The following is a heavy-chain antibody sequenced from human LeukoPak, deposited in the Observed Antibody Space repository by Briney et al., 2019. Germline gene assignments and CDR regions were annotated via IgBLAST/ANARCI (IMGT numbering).Heavy chain of an antibody. CDR1: GGSISSYY. CDR3: ARDPGYDFWSGYHYYFDY. D-gene: IGHD3-3*01. V-gene: IGHV4-59*12. CDR2: IYYSGST. Sequence: SETLSLTCTVSGGSISSYYLSWIRQPPGKGLEWIGYIYYSGSTNYNPSLKSRVTISVDTSKNQFSLKLSSVTAADTAVYYCARDPGYDFWSGYHYYFDYWGQGTLVTVSS. J-gene: IGHJ4*02.